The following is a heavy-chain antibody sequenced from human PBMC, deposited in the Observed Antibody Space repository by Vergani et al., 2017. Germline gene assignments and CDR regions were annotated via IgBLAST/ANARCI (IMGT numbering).Heavy chain of an antibody. CDR3: TGDYGTQFDY. Sequence: QLQLQESGPGLVKHSETLSLTCTVSGGSISSSSYYWGWIRQPPGKGLEWIGSIYYSGSTYYNPSLKSRVTISVDTSKNQFSLKLSSVTAEDTAVYYCTGDYGTQFDYWGQGTLVTVSS. CDR2: IYYSGST. J-gene: IGHJ4*02. D-gene: IGHD4-17*01. V-gene: IGHV4-39*07. CDR1: GGSISSSSYY.